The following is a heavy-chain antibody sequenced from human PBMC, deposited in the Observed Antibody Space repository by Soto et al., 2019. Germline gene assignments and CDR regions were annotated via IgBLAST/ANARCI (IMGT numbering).Heavy chain of an antibody. CDR3: AKADGYDSSGYPYYFDY. Sequence: EVQLLESGGGLVQPGGSLRLSCAASGFTFSSYAMSWVRQAPGKGLEWVSAISGSGGSTYYADSVKGRFIISRDNSKNTLYLQMNSLRAEDTAVYYCAKADGYDSSGYPYYFDYWGQGTLVTVSS. CDR1: GFTFSSYA. D-gene: IGHD3-22*01. J-gene: IGHJ4*02. V-gene: IGHV3-23*01. CDR2: ISGSGGST.